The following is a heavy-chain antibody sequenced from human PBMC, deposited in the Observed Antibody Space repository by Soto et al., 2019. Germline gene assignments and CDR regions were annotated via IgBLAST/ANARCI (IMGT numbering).Heavy chain of an antibody. CDR3: ASSSKSGGGSCYVY. CDR2: INHSGST. Sequence: SETLSLTCAVYGGSFSGYYWSWIRQPPGKGLEWIGEINHSGSTNYNPSLKSRVTISVDTSKNQFSLKLSSVTAADTAVYYCASSSKSGGGSCYVYWGQRTPVTVSS. D-gene: IGHD2-15*01. J-gene: IGHJ4*02. V-gene: IGHV4-34*01. CDR1: GGSFSGYY.